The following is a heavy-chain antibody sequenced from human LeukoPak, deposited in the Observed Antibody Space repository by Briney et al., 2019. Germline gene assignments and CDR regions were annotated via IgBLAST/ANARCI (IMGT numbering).Heavy chain of an antibody. V-gene: IGHV3-21*06. CDR2: ISSNSRYV. CDR3: SRVAEAAAFDS. D-gene: IGHD6-13*01. CDR1: GFTFSTYS. Sequence: GSLRLSCAASGFTFSTYSMNWVRQAPGKGLEWVSYISSNSRYVYYADSMRGRFTISRDNAKNSLYLQMNSLKPEDTAVYYCSRVAEAAAFDSWGQGTLVTVSS. J-gene: IGHJ4*02.